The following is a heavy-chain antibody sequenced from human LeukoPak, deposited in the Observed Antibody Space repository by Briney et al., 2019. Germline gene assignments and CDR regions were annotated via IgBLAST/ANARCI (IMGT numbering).Heavy chain of an antibody. V-gene: IGHV3-74*01. Sequence: GGSLRLSCAASGFVFSKYWMHWVRQARGKCLVWVSRINPEETTINYADSVKGRFTISRDNARNTLYLQMDSLRVEDVGIYYCVRGGLEPFDYWGQGTLVSVSS. CDR2: INPEETTI. CDR1: GFVFSKYW. D-gene: IGHD1-1*01. CDR3: VRGGLEPFDY. J-gene: IGHJ4*02.